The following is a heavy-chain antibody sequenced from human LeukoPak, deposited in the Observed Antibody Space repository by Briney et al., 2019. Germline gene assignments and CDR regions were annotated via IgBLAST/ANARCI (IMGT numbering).Heavy chain of an antibody. CDR3: ASAVSSWYKDPFDY. V-gene: IGHV3-66*01. CDR1: RFTVSTNY. D-gene: IGHD6-13*01. J-gene: IGHJ4*02. CDR2: IYSGGGT. Sequence: GGSLRLSCAASRFTVSTNYMSCVRQAPGKGLEWVSVIYSGGGTFYADSVKGRFTISRDNSKNTLYLQMNSLRAEDTAVYYCASAVSSWYKDPFDYWGQGIMVTVSS.